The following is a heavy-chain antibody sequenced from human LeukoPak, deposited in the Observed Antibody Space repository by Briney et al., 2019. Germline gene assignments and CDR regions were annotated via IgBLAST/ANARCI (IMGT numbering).Heavy chain of an antibody. CDR1: GYTFTSYA. Sequence: ASVKVSCKASGYTFTSYAMHWVRQATGQRLEWMGWINAGNGNTKYSQKFQGRVTITRDTSASTAYMELSSLRSEDTAVYYCARDRQWLVREGDYYFDYWGQGTLVTVSS. CDR3: ARDRQWLVREGDYYFDY. V-gene: IGHV1-3*01. J-gene: IGHJ4*02. CDR2: INAGNGNT. D-gene: IGHD6-19*01.